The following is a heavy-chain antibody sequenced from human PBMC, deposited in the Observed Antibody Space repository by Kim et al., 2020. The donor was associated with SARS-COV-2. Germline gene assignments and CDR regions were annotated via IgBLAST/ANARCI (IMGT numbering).Heavy chain of an antibody. CDR3: ASLPLIYCGAECPIRSMTGYFQH. CDR1: GFTFSPYS. CDR2: ISSNGTYI. D-gene: IGHD2-21*01. V-gene: IGHV3-21*01. Sequence: GGSLRLSCAASGFTFSPYSMTWVRQVPGKGLEWVSSISSNGTYISYADSVKGRFAVSRDNAKKSLYLQMNSLRLEDTAVYYCASLPLIYCGAECPIRSMTGYFQHWGQGALVTVSS. J-gene: IGHJ1*01.